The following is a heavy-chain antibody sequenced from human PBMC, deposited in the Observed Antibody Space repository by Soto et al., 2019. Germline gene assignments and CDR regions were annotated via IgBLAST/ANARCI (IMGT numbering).Heavy chain of an antibody. CDR2: IIPISGTT. D-gene: IGHD2-15*01. CDR3: ARGYCSGGNCYSGMDV. Sequence: QVQLVQSGAEVKKPGSSVKVSCKASGGTFSTHAIIWVRQAPGHGLEWMGGIIPISGTTYYTQKFQGRVTITADEPTSTAFMELSSLKSEDTAVFYCARGYCSGGNCYSGMDVWGQGTMVIVSS. V-gene: IGHV1-69*01. J-gene: IGHJ6*02. CDR1: GGTFSTHA.